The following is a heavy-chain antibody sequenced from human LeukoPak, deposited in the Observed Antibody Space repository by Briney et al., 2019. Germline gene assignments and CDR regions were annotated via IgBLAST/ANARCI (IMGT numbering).Heavy chain of an antibody. CDR2: ISAYNGNT. D-gene: IGHD3-3*01. Sequence: GASVKVSCKASGYTFTSYGISWVRQAPGQGLEWMGWISAYNGNTNYAQKLQGRVTMTTDTSTSTAYMELRSLRSDDTAVYYCARGPYDFWSGLNFDYWGQEPWSPSPQ. CDR1: GYTFTSYG. J-gene: IGHJ4*01. V-gene: IGHV1-18*01. CDR3: ARGPYDFWSGLNFDY.